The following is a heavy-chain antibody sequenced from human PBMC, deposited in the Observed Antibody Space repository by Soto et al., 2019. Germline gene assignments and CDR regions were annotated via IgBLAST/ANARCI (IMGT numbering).Heavy chain of an antibody. CDR1: GFTFSGFW. D-gene: IGHD6-19*01. V-gene: IGHV3-7*04. CDR2: IKEDGSEK. CDR3: VRGSRYFFDH. J-gene: IGHJ4*02. Sequence: PGGSLRLSCAASGFTFSGFWMNWVRQAPGKGLEWVAIIKEDGSEKYYVDSVKGRFTISRHHANNSLYLQMDSLRVADTAVYYCVRGSRYFFDHWGQGTPVTVSS.